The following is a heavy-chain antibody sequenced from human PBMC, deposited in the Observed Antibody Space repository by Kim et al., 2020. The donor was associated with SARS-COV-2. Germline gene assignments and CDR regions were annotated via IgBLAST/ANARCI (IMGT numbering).Heavy chain of an antibody. CDR2: IYYSGST. CDR3: ARNIGITMIVVVTGWFGP. D-gene: IGHD3-22*01. J-gene: IGHJ5*02. V-gene: IGHV4-31*03. Sequence: SETLSLTCTVSGGSISSGGYYWSWIRQHPGKGLEWIGYIYYSGSTYYNPSLKSRVTISVDTSKNQFSLKLSSVTAADTAGYYCARNIGITMIVVVTGWFGPWGQRTLVTVSS. CDR1: GGSISSGGYY.